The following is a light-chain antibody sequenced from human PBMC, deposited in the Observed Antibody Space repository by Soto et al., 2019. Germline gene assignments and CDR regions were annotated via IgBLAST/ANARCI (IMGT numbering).Light chain of an antibody. CDR3: QQFYSAPVT. V-gene: IGKV1-39*01. J-gene: IGKJ5*01. CDR2: SAS. Sequence: DIQMSQSPSSLSASVGDRVTITCRASQTIKNSLNWYQHKLGSAPNLLIYSASSLHVGVPSIFSGSKSGPDFTLTINGLQPEDFATYYCQQFYSAPVTFGQGTRREIK. CDR1: QTIKNS.